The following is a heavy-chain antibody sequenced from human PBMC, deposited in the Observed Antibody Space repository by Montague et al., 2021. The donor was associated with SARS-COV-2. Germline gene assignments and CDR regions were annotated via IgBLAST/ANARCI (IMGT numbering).Heavy chain of an antibody. V-gene: IGHV6-1*01. CDR1: GDSVSSNSAA. D-gene: IGHD6-13*01. CDR3: ARGSSWLYYFDY. Sequence: CAISGDSVSSNSAAWNWIRQSPSRGLEWLGRTYYRPKWNNDYAVSVKSRITINPDTSKNQFSLQLNSVTPEDTAVYYCARGSSWLYYFDYWGQGTLVTVSS. J-gene: IGHJ4*02. CDR2: TYYRPKWNN.